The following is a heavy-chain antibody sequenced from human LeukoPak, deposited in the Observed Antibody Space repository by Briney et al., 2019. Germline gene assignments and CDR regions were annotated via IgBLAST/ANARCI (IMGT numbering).Heavy chain of an antibody. CDR3: ARLNVDTAMVHRFGYYYYMDV. V-gene: IGHV4-39*07. CDR1: GGSITSSSYY. J-gene: IGHJ6*03. Sequence: SETLSLTCTVSGGSITSSSYYWGWIRQPPGKGLEWIGSIYYSGSTYYNPSLKSRVTISVDTSKNQFSLKLSSVAAADTAVYYCARLNVDTAMVHRFGYYYYMDVWGKGTTVTASS. CDR2: IYYSGST. D-gene: IGHD5-18*01.